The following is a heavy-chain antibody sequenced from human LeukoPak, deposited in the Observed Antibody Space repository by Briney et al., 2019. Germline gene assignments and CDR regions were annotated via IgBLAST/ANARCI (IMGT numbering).Heavy chain of an antibody. J-gene: IGHJ3*02. D-gene: IGHD3-3*01. CDR3: ARRNYDFWSGHDAFDI. CDR2: IIPIFGTA. V-gene: IGHV1-69*13. Sequence: ASVKVSCKASGGTFSGYAISWVRQAPGQGLEWMGGIIPIFGTANYAQKFQGRVTITADESTSTAYMELSSLRSEDTAVYYCARRNYDFWSGHDAFDIWGQGTMVTVSS. CDR1: GGTFSGYA.